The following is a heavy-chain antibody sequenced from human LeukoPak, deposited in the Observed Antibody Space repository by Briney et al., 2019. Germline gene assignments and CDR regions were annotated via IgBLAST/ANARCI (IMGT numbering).Heavy chain of an antibody. D-gene: IGHD2-2*01. J-gene: IGHJ4*02. CDR1: GFSFSSYS. V-gene: IGHV3-21*01. CDR3: ARDLPAAVD. Sequence: GGSLRLSCAASGFSFSSYSMSWVRQAPGKGLEWVSFISRSSSDIYHADSVKGRFTISRDNAKNSLYLQMNSLRAEDAAVYYCARDLPAAVDWGQGTLVTVSS. CDR2: ISRSSSDI.